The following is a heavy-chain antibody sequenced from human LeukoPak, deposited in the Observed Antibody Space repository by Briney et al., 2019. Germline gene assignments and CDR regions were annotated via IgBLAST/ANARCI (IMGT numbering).Heavy chain of an antibody. J-gene: IGHJ6*04. CDR2: ISSSGSTI. CDR1: GFTFSNYA. D-gene: IGHD3-10*02. Sequence: GGSLRLSCAASGFTFSNYAIHWVRQAPGHGLEWGSYISSSGSTIYYADSLKGRFTISRDNAKTSLYLQMNSLRAEDTAVYYCAELGITMSGGVWGKGTTVTISS. CDR3: AELGITMSGGV. V-gene: IGHV3-48*03.